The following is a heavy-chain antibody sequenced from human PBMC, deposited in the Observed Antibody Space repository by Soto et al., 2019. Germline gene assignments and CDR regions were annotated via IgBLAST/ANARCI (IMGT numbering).Heavy chain of an antibody. J-gene: IGHJ6*02. V-gene: IGHV3-30*18. D-gene: IGHD1-26*01. CDR3: AKDSGGPTHYYYGMDV. CDR1: GFTFSSYG. CDR2: ISYDGSNK. Sequence: GGSLRLSCAASGFTFSSYGMHWVRQAPGKGLEWVAVISYDGSNKYYADSVKGRFTIPRDNSKNTLYLQMNSLRAEDTAVYYCAKDSGGPTHYYYGMDVWGQGTTVTVSS.